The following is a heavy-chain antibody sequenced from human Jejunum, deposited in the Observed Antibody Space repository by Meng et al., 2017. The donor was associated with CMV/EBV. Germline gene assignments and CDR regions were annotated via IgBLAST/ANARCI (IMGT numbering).Heavy chain of an antibody. CDR2: LYSGGST. V-gene: IGHV3-66*02. D-gene: IGHD3-22*01. CDR3: ARRKYDYGDYYHHAFDV. Sequence: FTVSRNYMSWVRQAPRKGLEWVSILYSGGSTYYADSVKGRFTISRDNSKNTLYLQMNGLRAEDTAVYYCARRKYDYGDYYHHAFDVWGQGTLVTVSS. J-gene: IGHJ3*01. CDR1: FTVSRNY.